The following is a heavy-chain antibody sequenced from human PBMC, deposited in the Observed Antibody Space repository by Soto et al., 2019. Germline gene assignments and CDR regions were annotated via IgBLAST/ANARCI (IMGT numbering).Heavy chain of an antibody. CDR3: AKVWYCSGGSCQAVDY. Sequence: QVQLVESGGGVVQPGRSLRLSCAASGFTFSSYGMHWVRQAPGKGLEWVAVISYDGSNKYYADSVKGRFTISRDNSKNTLYLQMNSLRAEDTAVYYCAKVWYCSGGSCQAVDYWGQGTLVTVSS. J-gene: IGHJ4*02. D-gene: IGHD2-15*01. V-gene: IGHV3-30*18. CDR1: GFTFSSYG. CDR2: ISYDGSNK.